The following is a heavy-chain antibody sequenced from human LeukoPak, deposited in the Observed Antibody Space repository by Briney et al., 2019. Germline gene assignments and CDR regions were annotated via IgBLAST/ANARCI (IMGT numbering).Heavy chain of an antibody. Sequence: PGGSVRLSCAASGFTVSSNYMSWVRQAPGKGLEWVSVIYSGGSTYYADSVKGRFTISRDNSKNTLYLQMNSLRAEDTAVYYCARLYSSSYFDYWGQGTLVTVSS. CDR3: ARLYSSSYFDY. V-gene: IGHV3-53*01. CDR1: GFTVSSNY. J-gene: IGHJ4*02. D-gene: IGHD6-6*01. CDR2: IYSGGST.